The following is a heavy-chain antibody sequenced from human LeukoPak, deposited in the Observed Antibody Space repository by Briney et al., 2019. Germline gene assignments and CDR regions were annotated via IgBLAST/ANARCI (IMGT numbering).Heavy chain of an antibody. V-gene: IGHV3-30-3*01. CDR3: AKDRSGYDFAFDI. CDR2: ISYDGSNK. Sequence: GGSLRLSCAASGFTFSSYAMHWVRQAPGKGLEWVAVISYDGSNKYYADSVKGRFTISRDNSKNTLYLQMNSLRAEDTAVYYCAKDRSGYDFAFDIWGQGTMVTVPS. J-gene: IGHJ3*02. D-gene: IGHD5-12*01. CDR1: GFTFSSYA.